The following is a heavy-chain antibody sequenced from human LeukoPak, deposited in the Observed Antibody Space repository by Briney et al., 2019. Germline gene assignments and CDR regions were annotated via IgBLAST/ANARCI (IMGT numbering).Heavy chain of an antibody. CDR1: GFTFSNYW. V-gene: IGHV3-7*01. CDR2: IDQDGSAK. CDR3: ATDSFSISSISLPGADAFDI. Sequence: EGSLRLSCGASGFTFSNYWMTWVHQAPGKGLEWVANIDQDGSAKYYVGSVKGRFTISRDNAKKSLYLQMNSLRVDDTAVYHCATDSFSISSISLPGADAFDIWGQGTMVTVSS. J-gene: IGHJ3*02. D-gene: IGHD3-3*02.